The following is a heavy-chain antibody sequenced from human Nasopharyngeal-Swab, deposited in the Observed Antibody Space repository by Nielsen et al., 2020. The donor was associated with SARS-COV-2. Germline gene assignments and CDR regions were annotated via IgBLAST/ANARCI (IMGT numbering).Heavy chain of an antibody. V-gene: IGHV4-34*01. CDR3: ARASRRGDAFDI. CDR1: GGSFSGYY. CDR2: INHSGST. Sequence: SETLSLTCAVYGGSFSGYYWSWIRQPPGKGLEWIGEINHSGSTNYNPSLKSRVTISVDTSKNQFSLKLSSVTAAGTAVYYCARASRRGDAFDIWGQGTMVTVSS. J-gene: IGHJ3*02.